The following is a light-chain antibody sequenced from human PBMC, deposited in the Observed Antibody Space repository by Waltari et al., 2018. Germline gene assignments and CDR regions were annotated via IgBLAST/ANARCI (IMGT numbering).Light chain of an antibody. V-gene: IGLV3-21*02. Sequence: SYVLTQPPSVSVAPGQTAKITCGGNSIGSKSVHWYQQRPGQAPVLVVYDDTEWPAGIPERFSGSNSGDAATLTINSGEAGDDADYYCQVWDTTSDHVVFGGGTALTVL. CDR1: SIGSKS. J-gene: IGLJ3*02. CDR3: QVWDTTSDHVV. CDR2: DDT.